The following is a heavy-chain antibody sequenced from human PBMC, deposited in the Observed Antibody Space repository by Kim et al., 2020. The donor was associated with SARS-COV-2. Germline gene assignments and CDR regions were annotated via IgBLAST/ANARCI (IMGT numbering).Heavy chain of an antibody. CDR2: INHSGST. J-gene: IGHJ6*02. CDR1: GGSFSGYY. V-gene: IGHV4-34*01. D-gene: IGHD1-20*01. CDR3: ARDIWIYGMDV. Sequence: SETLSLTCAVYGGSFSGYYWSWIRQPPGKGLEWIGEINHSGSTNYHPSLKSRVTISVDTSKNQFSLKLSSVTAADTAVYYCARDIWIYGMDVWGQGTTVTVSS.